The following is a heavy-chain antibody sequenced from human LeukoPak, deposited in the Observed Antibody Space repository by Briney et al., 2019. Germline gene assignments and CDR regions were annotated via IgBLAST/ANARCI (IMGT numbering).Heavy chain of an antibody. CDR1: GFTFSRHA. Sequence: PGGSLRLSCSGAGFTFSRHAMHWVRQAPGKGLEYVSTINDNGGITYYADSVKGRFTISRDNSKNTLYLQINSLRAEDTAVYYCARDGRGDGVPAENAFAIWGQGTMVTVSS. J-gene: IGHJ3*02. CDR2: INDNGGIT. V-gene: IGHV3-64*04. CDR3: ARDGRGDGVPAENAFAI. D-gene: IGHD3-10*01.